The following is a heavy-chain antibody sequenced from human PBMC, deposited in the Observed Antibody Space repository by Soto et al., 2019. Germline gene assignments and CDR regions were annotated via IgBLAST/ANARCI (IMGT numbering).Heavy chain of an antibody. J-gene: IGHJ4*02. Sequence: GESLKISCAASGFTFSSYAMSWVRQAPGKGLEWVSAISGSGGSTYYADSVKGRFTISRDNSKNTLYLQMNSLRAEDTAVYYCATKYYDFWSGYFDYWGQGTLVTVSS. CDR3: ATKYYDFWSGYFDY. D-gene: IGHD3-3*01. CDR1: GFTFSSYA. V-gene: IGHV3-23*01. CDR2: ISGSGGST.